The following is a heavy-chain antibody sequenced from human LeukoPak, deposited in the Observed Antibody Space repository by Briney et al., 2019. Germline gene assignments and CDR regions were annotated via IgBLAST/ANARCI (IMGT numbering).Heavy chain of an antibody. CDR2: INPNSGGT. Sequence: GASVKVSCKASGYTFTGYYMHWVRQAPGQGLEWMGWINPNSGGTNYAQKFQGWVTMTRDTSISTAYMELSRLRSDDTAVYYCARGLSSSWYASYYYGMDVWGQGTTVTVSS. CDR3: ARGLSSSWYASYYYGMDV. D-gene: IGHD6-13*01. CDR1: GYTFTGYY. V-gene: IGHV1-2*04. J-gene: IGHJ6*02.